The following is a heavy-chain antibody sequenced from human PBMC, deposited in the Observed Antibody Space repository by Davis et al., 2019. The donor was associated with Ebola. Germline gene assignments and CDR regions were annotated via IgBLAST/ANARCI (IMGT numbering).Heavy chain of an antibody. CDR1: GGSFSGYY. D-gene: IGHD2-15*01. V-gene: IGHV4-34*01. CDR3: ARSRGIVVVVAATRFDY. J-gene: IGHJ4*02. CDR2: INHSGST. Sequence: MPSETLSLTCAVYGGSFSGYYWSWIRQPPGKGLEWIGEINHSGSTNYNPSLKSRVTISVDTSKNQFSLKLSSVTAADTAVYYCARSRGIVVVVAATRFDYWGQGTLVTVSS.